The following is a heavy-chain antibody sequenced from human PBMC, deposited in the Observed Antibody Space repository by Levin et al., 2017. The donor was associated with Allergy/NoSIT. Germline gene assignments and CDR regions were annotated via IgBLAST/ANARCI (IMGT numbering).Heavy chain of an antibody. D-gene: IGHD5-18*01. J-gene: IGHJ4*02. V-gene: IGHV4-59*01. CDR3: ARSGGKQWSYGYFDY. CDR2: IYYSGST. CDR1: GGSISSYY. Sequence: SQTLSLTCTVSGGSISSYYWSWIRQPPGKGLEWIGYIYYSGSTNYNPSLKSRVTISVDTSKNQFSLKLSSVTAADTAVYYCARSGGKQWSYGYFDYWGQGTLVTVSS.